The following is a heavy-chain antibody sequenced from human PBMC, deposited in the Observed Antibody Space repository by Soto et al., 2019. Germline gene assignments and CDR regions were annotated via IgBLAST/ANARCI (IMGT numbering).Heavy chain of an antibody. D-gene: IGHD3-3*01. CDR3: ATHPTLQPPYYAFWSGYTKVFHY. Sequence: SETLSLTCTVSGGSISSSSYYWGWIRQPPGKGLEWIGSIYYSGSTYYNPSLKSRVTISVDTSKNQFSLQLSSVTAADTAVYYCATHPTLQPPYYAFWSGYTKVFHYWGQATLVTVSS. CDR1: GGSISSSSYY. V-gene: IGHV4-39*01. CDR2: IYYSGST. J-gene: IGHJ4*02.